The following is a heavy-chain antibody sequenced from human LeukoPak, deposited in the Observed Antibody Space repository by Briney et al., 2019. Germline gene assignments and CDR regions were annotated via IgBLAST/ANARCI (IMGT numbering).Heavy chain of an antibody. J-gene: IGHJ6*02. V-gene: IGHV1-69*13. CDR3: ARALKRWLQLPTGPYYYYGMDV. Sequence: SVKVSCKASGGTFSSYATSWVRQAPGQGLEWMGGIIPIFGTANYAQKFQGRVTITADESTSTAYMELSSLRSEDTAVYYCARALKRWLQLPTGPYYYYGMDVWGQGTTVTVSS. CDR2: IIPIFGTA. D-gene: IGHD5-24*01. CDR1: GGTFSSYA.